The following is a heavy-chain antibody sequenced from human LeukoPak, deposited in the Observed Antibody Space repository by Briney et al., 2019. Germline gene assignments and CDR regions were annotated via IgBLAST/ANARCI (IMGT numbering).Heavy chain of an antibody. CDR3: ARANTAMVLYFDY. Sequence: PSETLSLTCTVYGGSFSGYYWSWIRQPPGKGLEWIGEINHSGSTNYNPSLKSRVTISVDTSKNQVSLKLSSVTAADTAVYYCARANTAMVLYFDYWGQGTLVTVSS. CDR2: INHSGST. D-gene: IGHD5-18*01. J-gene: IGHJ4*02. V-gene: IGHV4-34*01. CDR1: GGSFSGYY.